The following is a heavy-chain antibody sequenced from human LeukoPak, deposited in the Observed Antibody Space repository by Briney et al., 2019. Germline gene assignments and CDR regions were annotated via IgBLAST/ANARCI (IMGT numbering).Heavy chain of an antibody. Sequence: GGSLRLSCAASGFTFSSYGMHWVRQAPGKGLEWVAVISYDGSNKYYADSVKGRFTISRDNSKNTLYLQMNSLRAEDTAVYYCAKDGAPRMRGGYFDYWGQGTLVTVSS. CDR1: GFTFSSYG. V-gene: IGHV3-30*18. J-gene: IGHJ4*02. D-gene: IGHD3-10*01. CDR3: AKDGAPRMRGGYFDY. CDR2: ISYDGSNK.